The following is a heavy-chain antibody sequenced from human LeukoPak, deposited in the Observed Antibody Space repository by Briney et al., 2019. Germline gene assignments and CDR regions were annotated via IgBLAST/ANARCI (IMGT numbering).Heavy chain of an antibody. Sequence: ASETLSLTCTVSGGSISYSSYYWGWIRQPPGKGLEWIGSIYYSGSTYYNPSLKSRVTISVDTSKNQFSLKLSSVTAADTAIYYCASDYFDRTGYYGFIYWGQGSLVTISS. CDR2: IYYSGST. V-gene: IGHV4-39*07. CDR1: GGSISYSSYY. CDR3: ASDYFDRTGYYGFIY. D-gene: IGHD3-22*01. J-gene: IGHJ4*02.